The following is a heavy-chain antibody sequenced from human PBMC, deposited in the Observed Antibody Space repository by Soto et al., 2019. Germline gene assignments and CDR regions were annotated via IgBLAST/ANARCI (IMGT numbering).Heavy chain of an antibody. D-gene: IGHD3-16*01. CDR2: ISGSGGST. CDR1: GFTFSSYA. J-gene: IGHJ6*03. CDR3: AKWEVMITFGGVAEAPGYPRWDYYYMDV. Sequence: GGSLRLSCAASGFTFSSYAMSWVRQAPGKGLEWVSAISGSGGSTYYADSVKGRFTISRDNSKNTLYLQMNSLRAEDTAVYYCAKWEVMITFGGVAEAPGYPRWDYYYMDVWGKGTTVTVSS. V-gene: IGHV3-23*01.